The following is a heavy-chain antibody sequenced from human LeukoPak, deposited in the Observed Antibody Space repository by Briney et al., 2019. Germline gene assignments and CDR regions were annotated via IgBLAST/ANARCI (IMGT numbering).Heavy chain of an antibody. V-gene: IGHV3-23*01. D-gene: IGHD2-2*01. J-gene: IGHJ5*02. Sequence: GGSLRLSCAASGFTFSSYAMSWVRQAPGKGLEWVSAISGSGGNTYYADSVKGRFTISRDNSKNTLYLQMNSLRAEDTAVYYCAKDLSVVPAAIFGPWGQGTLVTVSS. CDR1: GFTFSSYA. CDR3: AKDLSVVPAAIFGP. CDR2: ISGSGGNT.